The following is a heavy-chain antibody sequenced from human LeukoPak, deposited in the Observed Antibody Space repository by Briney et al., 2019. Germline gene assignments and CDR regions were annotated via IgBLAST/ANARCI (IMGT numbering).Heavy chain of an antibody. CDR2: IKKNANVM. D-gene: IGHD2-15*01. CDR3: ARLAAFGGGPFDV. J-gene: IGHJ3*01. Sequence: GSLRLSCAASGFSLSSHWMAWLRRAPGKGLEWVATIKKNANVMYYLESVKGRFTISRDDAKNSLYLQMSSLRAEYTAVFYCARLAAFGGGPFDVCGQGTGVTVSS. CDR1: GFSLSSHW. V-gene: IGHV3-7*01.